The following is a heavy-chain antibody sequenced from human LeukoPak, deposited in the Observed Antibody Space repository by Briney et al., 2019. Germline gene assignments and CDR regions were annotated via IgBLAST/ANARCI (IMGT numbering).Heavy chain of an antibody. V-gene: IGHV1-2*02. J-gene: IGHJ3*02. CDR1: GYTFSDYF. CDR2: INPNSGDT. Sequence: ASVKVSCKASGYTFSDYFMHWVRQAPGQGLEWTGWINPNSGDTNYAQKFQGRVTMTRDTSISTVYMELSSLRSDDTAVYYCARDHGGTTMFVDAFDIWGQGTMVTVSS. CDR3: ARDHGGTTMFVDAFDI. D-gene: IGHD3-3*01.